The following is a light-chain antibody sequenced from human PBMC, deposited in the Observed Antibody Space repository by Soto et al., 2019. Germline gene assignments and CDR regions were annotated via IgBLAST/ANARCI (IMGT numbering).Light chain of an antibody. V-gene: IGLV2-14*01. Sequence: QSALTQRASVSGSPGQSFTISCTGTSSDVGGYNYVSWYQQHPGKAPKLMIYDVSNRPSGVSNRFSGSKSGNTASLTISGLQAEDEADYFCSSYTSSSAPSAVFGGGTQLTVL. J-gene: IGLJ7*01. CDR3: SSYTSSSAPSAV. CDR2: DVS. CDR1: SSDVGGYNY.